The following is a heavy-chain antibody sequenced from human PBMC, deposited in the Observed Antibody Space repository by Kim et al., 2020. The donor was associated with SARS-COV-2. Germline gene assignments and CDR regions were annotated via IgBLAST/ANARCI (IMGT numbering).Heavy chain of an antibody. J-gene: IGHJ4*02. Sequence: GNTGYAQKCQGSVTMTRNTSISTAYMELSSLRSEGTAVYYCARGSEGADYWGQGTLVTVSS. CDR2: GNT. D-gene: IGHD1-26*01. V-gene: IGHV1-8*01. CDR3: ARGSEGADY.